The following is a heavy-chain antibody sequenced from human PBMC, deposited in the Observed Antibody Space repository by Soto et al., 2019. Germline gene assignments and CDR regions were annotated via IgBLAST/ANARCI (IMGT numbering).Heavy chain of an antibody. CDR3: ARDLWEQWLGFHAFDI. V-gene: IGHV1-46*01. CDR2: INPSGGST. D-gene: IGHD6-19*01. J-gene: IGHJ3*02. Sequence: ASVKVSCKASGYTFTSYYMHWVRQAPGQGLEWMGIINPSGGSTSYAQKFQGRVTMTRDTSTSTVYMELSSLRSEDTAVYYCARDLWEQWLGFHAFDIWGQGTMVTVSS. CDR1: GYTFTSYY.